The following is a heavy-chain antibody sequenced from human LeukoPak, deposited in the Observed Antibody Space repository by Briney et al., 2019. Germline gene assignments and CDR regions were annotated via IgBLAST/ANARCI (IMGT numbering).Heavy chain of an antibody. V-gene: IGHV1-18*01. J-gene: IGHJ4*02. Sequence: SVKVSCKASGYTFTSYGISWVRQAPGQGLEWMGWISAYNGNTNYAQKLQGRVTMTTDTSTSTAYMELRSLRSDDTAVYYCARASAFLEFYYFDYWGQGTLVTVSS. CDR1: GYTFTSYG. CDR3: ARASAFLEFYYFDY. D-gene: IGHD3-3*02. CDR2: ISAYNGNT.